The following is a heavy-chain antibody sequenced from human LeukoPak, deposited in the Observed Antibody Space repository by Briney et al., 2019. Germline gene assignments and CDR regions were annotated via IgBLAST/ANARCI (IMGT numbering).Heavy chain of an antibody. CDR3: ARHGSGGLFDY. CDR2: IYYSGRI. V-gene: IGHV4-59*02. J-gene: IGHJ4*02. Sequence: SETLSLTCTVSGGSVTSYSWSWIRQTPGKGLEWMGYIYYSGRINYNPSLKSRVSISVDTSKNQFSLKLNSVTAADTAVYYCARHGSGGLFDYWGQGTLVTVSS. CDR1: GGSVTSYS. D-gene: IGHD3-3*01.